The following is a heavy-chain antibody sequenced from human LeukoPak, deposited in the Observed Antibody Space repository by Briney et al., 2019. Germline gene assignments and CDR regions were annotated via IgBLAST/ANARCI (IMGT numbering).Heavy chain of an antibody. CDR1: GYTLTELS. V-gene: IGHV1-24*01. CDR2: FDPEDGET. D-gene: IGHD1-26*01. CDR3: ATGRIVSNWFDP. J-gene: IGHJ5*02. Sequence: ASVTVSCKVSGYTLTELSMHWVRQAPGKGLEWMGGFDPEDGETIYAQKFQGRVTMTEDTSTDTAYMELSSLRSEDTAVYYCATGRIVSNWFDPWGQGTLVTVSS.